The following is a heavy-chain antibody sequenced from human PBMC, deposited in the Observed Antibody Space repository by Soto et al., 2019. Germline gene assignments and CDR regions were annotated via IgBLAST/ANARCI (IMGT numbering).Heavy chain of an antibody. CDR1: GGSISSSSYY. Sequence: PSETLSLTCTVSGGSISSSSYYWGWIRQPPGKGLEWIGSIYYSGNTYYNPSLKSRVTISVDTAKNQFSLKLSPVTAADTAVYYCARASTTVTTLDYWGQGTLVTVS. CDR2: IYYSGNT. J-gene: IGHJ4*02. D-gene: IGHD4-17*01. V-gene: IGHV4-39*07. CDR3: ARASTTVTTLDY.